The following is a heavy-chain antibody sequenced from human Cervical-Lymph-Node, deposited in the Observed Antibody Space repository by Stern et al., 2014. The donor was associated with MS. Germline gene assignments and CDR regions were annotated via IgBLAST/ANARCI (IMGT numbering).Heavy chain of an antibody. CDR2: MSAYNGNT. CDR1: GYTFTSYG. D-gene: IGHD3-3*01. Sequence: VQLVQSGAEVKKPGASVKVSCKASGYTFTSYGISWVRQAPGQGLEWMGWMSAYNGNTNYAQKLQGRVTMTTDTSTSTAYMELRSLRSDDTAVYYCARDVTDFWSGSPYYYYGMDVWGQGTKVTVSS. V-gene: IGHV1-18*04. J-gene: IGHJ6*02. CDR3: ARDVTDFWSGSPYYYYGMDV.